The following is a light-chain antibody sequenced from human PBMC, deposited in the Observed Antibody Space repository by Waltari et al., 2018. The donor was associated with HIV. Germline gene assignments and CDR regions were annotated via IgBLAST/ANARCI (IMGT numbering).Light chain of an antibody. CDR1: SSDVGGYSY. Sequence: QSALTQPPHASGSPGQSVTISRTGTSSDVGGYSYVSWYQQHTGKAPKVMIYAVTNRPAEVPDRVSGSKSGNTAALTVSGLQTEDESDYYCSSYAGSNNWLFGGGTKVTVL. CDR2: AVT. J-gene: IGLJ3*02. CDR3: SSYAGSNNWL. V-gene: IGLV2-8*01.